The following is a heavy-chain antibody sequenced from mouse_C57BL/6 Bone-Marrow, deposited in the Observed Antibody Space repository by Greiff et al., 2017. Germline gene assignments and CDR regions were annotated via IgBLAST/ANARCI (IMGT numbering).Heavy chain of an antibody. CDR2: ISYDGSN. CDR3: ARGRVIYYYGSSPWFAY. V-gene: IGHV3-6*01. Sequence: DVQLQESGPGLVKPSQSLSLTCSVTGYSITSGYYWNWIRQFPGNKLEWMGYISYDGSNNYNPSLKNRISITRDTSKNQFFLKLNSVTTEDTATYYCARGRVIYYYGSSPWFAYWGQGTLVTVSA. J-gene: IGHJ3*01. CDR1: GYSITSGYY. D-gene: IGHD1-1*01.